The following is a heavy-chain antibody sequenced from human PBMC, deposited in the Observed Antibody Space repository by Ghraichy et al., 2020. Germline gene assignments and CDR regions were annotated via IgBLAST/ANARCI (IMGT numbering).Heavy chain of an antibody. Sequence: ASVKVSCKASGYSFTSHAIHWVRQAPGQRLEWMGWINADNGDTKYSQKFQGRVTISRDTSAGTVYMELSSLRSEDTAVYYCARGLSITIFGVVTPPFDPWGQGTLVTVSS. CDR3: ARGLSITIFGVVTPPFDP. CDR1: GYSFTSHA. J-gene: IGHJ5*02. V-gene: IGHV1-3*01. CDR2: INADNGDT. D-gene: IGHD3-3*01.